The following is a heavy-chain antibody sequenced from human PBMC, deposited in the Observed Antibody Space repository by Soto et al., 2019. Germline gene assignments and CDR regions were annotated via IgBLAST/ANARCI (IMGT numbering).Heavy chain of an antibody. CDR3: ARDQFRDGPRYYYGMDV. D-gene: IGHD2-21*01. J-gene: IGHJ6*02. Sequence: SETLSLTCTVSGGSISSYYWSWIRQPPGKGLEWIGYIYYSGSTNYNPSLKSRVTISVDTSKNQFSLKLSSVTAADTAVYYCARDQFRDGPRYYYGMDVWGQGTTVTVSS. V-gene: IGHV4-59*01. CDR1: GGSISSYY. CDR2: IYYSGST.